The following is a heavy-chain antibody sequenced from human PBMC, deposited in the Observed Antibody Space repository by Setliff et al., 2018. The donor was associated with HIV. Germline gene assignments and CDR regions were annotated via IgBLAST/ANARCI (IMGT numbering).Heavy chain of an antibody. CDR2: VNSDGLST. Sequence: GESLKISCTTSGFTFSSYWMFWVRQAPGKGLVWVSRVNSDGLSTSYADSVKGRFTISRDNSKNMLYLQMNSLRTEDTAVYYCTKPTTVVTSYYFDSWGQGTQVTVSS. CDR3: TKPTTVVTSYYFDS. CDR1: GFTFSSYW. V-gene: IGHV3-74*01. J-gene: IGHJ4*02. D-gene: IGHD4-17*01.